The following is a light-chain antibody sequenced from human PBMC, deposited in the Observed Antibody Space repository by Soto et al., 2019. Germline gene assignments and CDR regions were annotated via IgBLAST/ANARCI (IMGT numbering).Light chain of an antibody. CDR3: QHTNSFPYT. Sequence: DIRMTQSPSSVSASVGDRVTITCRASQGINSWLAWYQQKPGKAPKLLIYAASSLQRGVPSRFSGSGSRTDFSLTINSLQPEDFATYYCQHTNSFPYTFGQGTKLEIK. J-gene: IGKJ2*01. CDR1: QGINSW. CDR2: AAS. V-gene: IGKV1-12*01.